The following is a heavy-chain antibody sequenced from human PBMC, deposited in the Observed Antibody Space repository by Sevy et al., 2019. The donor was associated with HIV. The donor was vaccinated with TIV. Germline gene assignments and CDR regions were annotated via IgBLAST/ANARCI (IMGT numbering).Heavy chain of an antibody. Sequence: ASVKVSCKVSGYTLTELSMHWVRQAPGKGLEWMGGFDPGDGETIYAQMFQGRVTMTEDTSTDTAYMELSSLRSEDTAVYYCATVGAAWLRGAFDIWGQGAMVTVSS. CDR1: GYTLTELS. D-gene: IGHD2-15*01. CDR2: FDPGDGET. J-gene: IGHJ3*02. V-gene: IGHV1-24*01. CDR3: ATVGAAWLRGAFDI.